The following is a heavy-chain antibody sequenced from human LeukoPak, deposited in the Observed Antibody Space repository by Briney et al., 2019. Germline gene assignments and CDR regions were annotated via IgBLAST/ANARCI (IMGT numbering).Heavy chain of an antibody. CDR2: ISGSGHDT. Sequence: GGSLRLSCAASGFSFSDSYMSWVRQAPGKGLEWISYISGSGHDTNYADSVKGRFTVSRDNAKTSLYLQMISLRAEDTAVYYCARGPRGPGGFDIWGQGTMVTVSS. CDR1: GFSFSDSY. CDR3: ARGPRGPGGFDI. V-gene: IGHV3-11*03. D-gene: IGHD3-10*01. J-gene: IGHJ3*02.